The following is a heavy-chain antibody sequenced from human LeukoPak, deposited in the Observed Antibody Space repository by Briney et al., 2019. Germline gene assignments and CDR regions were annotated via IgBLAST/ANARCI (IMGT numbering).Heavy chain of an antibody. Sequence: ASVKVSCKASGYTFTGYYMHWLRQAPGQGLEWMGWINTNTGNPTYAQGFTGRFVFSLDTSVSTAYVQISSLKAEDTAVYYCARSGGSGSHYARYYYYYMDVWGKGTTVTVSS. V-gene: IGHV7-4-1*02. CDR1: GYTFTGYY. CDR2: INTNTGNP. D-gene: IGHD3-10*01. J-gene: IGHJ6*03. CDR3: ARSGGSGSHYARYYYYYMDV.